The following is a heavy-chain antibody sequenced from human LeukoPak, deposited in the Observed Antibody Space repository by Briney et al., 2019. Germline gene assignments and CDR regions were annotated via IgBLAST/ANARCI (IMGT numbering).Heavy chain of an antibody. CDR3: ARDLLWSEGVDI. J-gene: IGHJ4*02. CDR2: VYYSGST. CDR1: GGTVNSGSYY. V-gene: IGHV4-61*01. D-gene: IGHD3-10*01. Sequence: SETLSLTCSVSGGTVNSGSYYWSWIRQPPGKGLEWIGYVYYSGSTNYNPSLKSRVTLSVDKSKNQFSLNLSSVTAADTAVYYCARDLLWSEGVDIWGQGILVTVSS.